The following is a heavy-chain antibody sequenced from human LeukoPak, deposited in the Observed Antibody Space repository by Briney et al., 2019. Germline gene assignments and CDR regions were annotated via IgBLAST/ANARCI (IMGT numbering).Heavy chain of an antibody. V-gene: IGHV1-18*01. CDR3: AREGAIYQYSYGSYYYYGMDV. CDR2: ISAYNGNT. CDR1: GYSFTNYG. D-gene: IGHD5-18*01. J-gene: IGHJ6*02. Sequence: GASVKVSCKASGYSFTNYGISWVRQAPGQGLEWMGWISAYNGNTNYAQKLQGRVTMTTDTSTSTAYMELRSLRSDDTAVYYCAREGAIYQYSYGSYYYYGMDVWGQGTTVTVSS.